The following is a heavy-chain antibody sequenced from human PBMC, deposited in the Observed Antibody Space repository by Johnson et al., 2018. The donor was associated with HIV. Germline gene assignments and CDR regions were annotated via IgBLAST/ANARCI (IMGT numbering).Heavy chain of an antibody. CDR1: GFTFSSYG. Sequence: QVQLVESGGGVVQPGGSLRLSCAASGFTFSSYGMHWVRQAPGKGLEWVAFIRYDGSNKYYADSVKGRFTLSRDNSKNTLYLQMNSLRAEDTAVYYCAKGLAVSPWADAFDIWGQGTMVTVSS. V-gene: IGHV3-30*02. D-gene: IGHD6-19*01. J-gene: IGHJ3*02. CDR3: AKGLAVSPWADAFDI. CDR2: IRYDGSNK.